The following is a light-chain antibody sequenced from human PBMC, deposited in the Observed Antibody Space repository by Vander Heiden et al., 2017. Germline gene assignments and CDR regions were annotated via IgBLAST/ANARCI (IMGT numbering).Light chain of an antibody. CDR2: DVT. J-gene: IGLJ2*01. CDR3: SSYRSRNTEI. Sequence: QSALTQPASVSGSPGQSITISCTGTSSDVGGYNFVSWYQQYPGKAPKLIIYDVTNRPSGVSNRFSGSKSGNTASLTISGPQAEDEADDHCSSYRSRNTEIFGGGTKLTVL. V-gene: IGLV2-14*03. CDR1: SSDVGGYNF.